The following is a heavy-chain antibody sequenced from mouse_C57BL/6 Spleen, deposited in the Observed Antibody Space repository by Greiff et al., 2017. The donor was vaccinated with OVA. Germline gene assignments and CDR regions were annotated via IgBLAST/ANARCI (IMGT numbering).Heavy chain of an antibody. D-gene: IGHD1-1*01. CDR2: INYDGSST. CDR1: GFTFSDYY. CDR3: AREVYYYGSSYVDY. J-gene: IGHJ2*01. V-gene: IGHV5-16*01. Sequence: DVKLVESEGGLVQPGSSMKLSCTASGFTFSDYYMAWVRQVPEKGLEWVANINYDGSSTYYLDSLKSRFIISRDNAKNILYLQMSSLKSEDTATYYCAREVYYYGSSYVDYWGQGTTLTVSS.